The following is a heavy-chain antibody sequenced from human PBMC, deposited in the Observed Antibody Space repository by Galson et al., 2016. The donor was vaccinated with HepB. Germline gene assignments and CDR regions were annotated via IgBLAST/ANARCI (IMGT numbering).Heavy chain of an antibody. J-gene: IGHJ6*04. Sequence: SLRLSCAASGFTFSSYSMNWVRQAPGKGLEWISYIRNDSGTTTIYYADSVKGRFTISRDNAKNSLYLQMNSLRDEDTAVYYCARTWPPHWLGFGVWGKGTAVTVSS. CDR2: IRNDSGTTTI. CDR3: ARTWPPHWLGFGV. D-gene: IGHD3-10*01. CDR1: GFTFSSYS. V-gene: IGHV3-48*02.